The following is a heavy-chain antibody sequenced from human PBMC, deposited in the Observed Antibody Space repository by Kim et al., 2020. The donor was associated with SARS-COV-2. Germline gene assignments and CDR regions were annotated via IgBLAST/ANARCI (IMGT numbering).Heavy chain of an antibody. V-gene: IGHV1-69*13. Sequence: SVKVSCKASGGTFSSYAISWVRQAPGQGLEWMGGIIPIFGTANYAQKFQGRVTITADESTSTAYMELSSLRSEDTAVYYCARDSGYCSSTSCFMYARGYYYYGMDVWGQGTTVTVSS. J-gene: IGHJ6*02. CDR1: GGTFSSYA. CDR2: IIPIFGTA. D-gene: IGHD2-2*01. CDR3: ARDSGYCSSTSCFMYARGYYYYGMDV.